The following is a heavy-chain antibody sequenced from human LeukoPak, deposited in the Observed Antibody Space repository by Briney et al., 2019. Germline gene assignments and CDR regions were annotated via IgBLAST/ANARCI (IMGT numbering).Heavy chain of an antibody. CDR2: SYYSGST. CDR3: ARGGYYGLGNDFRFDP. V-gene: IGHV4-61*10. Sequence: SETLSLTCTVSGGSISRGAYYWTWIRQPAGKGLEWIGYSYYSGSTNYRPSLKSRVTISVDTSKNQFSLKLSSVTAADTAVYYCARGGYYGLGNDFRFDPWGQGTLVTVSS. D-gene: IGHD3-10*01. J-gene: IGHJ5*02. CDR1: GGSISRGAYY.